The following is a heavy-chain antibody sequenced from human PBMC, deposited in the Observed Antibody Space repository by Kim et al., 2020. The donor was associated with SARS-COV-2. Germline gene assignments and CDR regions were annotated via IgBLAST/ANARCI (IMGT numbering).Heavy chain of an antibody. D-gene: IGHD3-10*01. CDR3: ARGLAGSGSYPNY. V-gene: IGHV4-31*03. Sequence: SETLSLTCTVSGGSISSGGYYWSWIRQHPGKGLEWIGYIYYSGSTYYNPSLKSRVTISVDTSKNQFSLKLSSVTAADTAVYYCARGLAGSGSYPNYWGQGTLVTVSS. CDR1: GGSISSGGYY. CDR2: IYYSGST. J-gene: IGHJ4*02.